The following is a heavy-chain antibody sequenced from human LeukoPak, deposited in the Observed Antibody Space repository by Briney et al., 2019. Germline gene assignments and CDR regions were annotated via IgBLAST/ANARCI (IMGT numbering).Heavy chain of an antibody. J-gene: IGHJ5*02. Sequence: PGGSLRLSCAASGFTFSDYYMSWIRQAPGKGLEWVSYISSGSTIYYADSVKGRFTISRDNAKNSLYLQMNSLSDEDTAIYYCARDFGRWGQGTLVTVSS. CDR2: ISSGSTI. CDR3: ARDFGR. V-gene: IGHV3-11*04. CDR1: GFTFSDYY.